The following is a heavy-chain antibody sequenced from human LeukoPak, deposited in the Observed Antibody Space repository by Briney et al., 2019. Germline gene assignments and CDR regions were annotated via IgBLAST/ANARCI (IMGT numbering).Heavy chain of an antibody. V-gene: IGHV6-1*01. J-gene: IGHJ5*02. CDR1: GDSVSSNTAA. CDR2: TYYRSKWYN. CDR3: ARYSHDVPPS. Sequence: SQTLSLTCAISGDSVSSNTAAWNWIRQPPSRGLEWLGRTYYRSKWYNDYAVSVKGRITINPDTSKNQFSLQLNSVTPDDTAIYYCARYSHDVPPSWGQGTQVTVSS. D-gene: IGHD5-18*01.